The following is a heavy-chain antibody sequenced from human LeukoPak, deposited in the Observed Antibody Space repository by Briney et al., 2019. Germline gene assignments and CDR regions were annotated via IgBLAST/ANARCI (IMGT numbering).Heavy chain of an antibody. D-gene: IGHD3-3*01. J-gene: IGHJ4*02. CDR1: GGSISSGGYY. V-gene: IGHV4-31*03. Sequence: SQTLSLTCTVSGGSISSGGYYWSWIRQHPGKGLEWIGYIYYSGSTYYNPSLKSRVTISVDTSKNQFSLKLSSVTAADTAVYYCAREPSRTIFGVVPNQPPNWGQGALVTVSS. CDR2: IYYSGST. CDR3: AREPSRTIFGVVPNQPPN.